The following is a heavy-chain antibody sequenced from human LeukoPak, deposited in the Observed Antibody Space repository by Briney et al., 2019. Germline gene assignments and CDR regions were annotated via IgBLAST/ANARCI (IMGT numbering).Heavy chain of an antibody. J-gene: IGHJ4*02. CDR1: GGSFSGYY. V-gene: IGHV4-34*01. Sequence: SETLSLTCAVYGGSFSGYYWSWIRQPPGKGLEWIGEINHSGSTNYNPSLKSRVTISVDTSKNQFSLRLSSMTAADTAVYYCARVTGYMIKDYFDYWGQGTLVTVSS. D-gene: IGHD3-22*01. CDR3: ARVTGYMIKDYFDY. CDR2: INHSGST.